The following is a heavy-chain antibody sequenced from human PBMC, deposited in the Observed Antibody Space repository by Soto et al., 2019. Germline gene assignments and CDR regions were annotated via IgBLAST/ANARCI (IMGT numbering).Heavy chain of an antibody. CDR2: ISYDGSNK. V-gene: IGHV3-30-3*01. CDR3: ARELGPPHCSSTSCYTPPTYGMDV. CDR1: GFTFSSYA. J-gene: IGHJ6*02. Sequence: GGSLRLSCAASGFTFSSYAMHWVRQAPGKGLEWVAVISYDGSNKYYADSVKGRFTISRDNSKNTLYLQMNSLRAEDTAVYYCARELGPPHCSSTSCYTPPTYGMDVWGQGTTVTVSS. D-gene: IGHD2-2*02.